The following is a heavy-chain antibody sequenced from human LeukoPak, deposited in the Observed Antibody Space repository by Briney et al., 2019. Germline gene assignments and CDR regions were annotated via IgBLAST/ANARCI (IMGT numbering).Heavy chain of an antibody. V-gene: IGHV1-69*05. D-gene: IGHD3-22*01. J-gene: IGHJ5*02. Sequence: GASVKVSCKASGYTFTGYYMHWVRQAPGQGLEWMGGIIPIFGTATYAQKFQGRVTITTDKSTSTAYMALSRLRSEDTAMYSCARDQGSGYYDSSGYYWFDHWGQGTLVTVSS. CDR3: ARDQGSGYYDSSGYYWFDH. CDR1: GYTFTGYY. CDR2: IIPIFGTA.